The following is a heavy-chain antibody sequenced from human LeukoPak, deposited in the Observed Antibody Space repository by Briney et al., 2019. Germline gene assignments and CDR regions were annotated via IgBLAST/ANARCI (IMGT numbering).Heavy chain of an antibody. CDR3: AKSHYGERPFDY. CDR2: ISAGGGST. V-gene: IGHV3-23*01. D-gene: IGHD4-17*01. CDR1: GFTFSSYW. J-gene: IGHJ4*02. Sequence: GGSLRLSCAASGFTFSSYWMHWVRQAPGKGLEWVSTISAGGGSTYYADSVKGRFTISRDNSKNTLYLQMNSLRAEDTAVYYCAKSHYGERPFDYWGQGTLVTVSS.